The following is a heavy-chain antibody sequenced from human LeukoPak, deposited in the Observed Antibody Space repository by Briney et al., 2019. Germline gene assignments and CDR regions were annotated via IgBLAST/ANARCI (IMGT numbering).Heavy chain of an antibody. D-gene: IGHD2-8*01. CDR2: MNPNSGNT. CDR1: GYTFTSYD. J-gene: IGHJ4*02. CDR3: ARDGPCINGVCYTDFDY. Sequence: GASVKVSCKASGYTFTSYDINWVRQATGQGLEWMGWMNPNSGNTGYAQKFQGRVTMTRNTSISTAYMELSSLRAEDTAVYYCARDGPCINGVCYTDFDYWGRGTLVTVSS. V-gene: IGHV1-8*01.